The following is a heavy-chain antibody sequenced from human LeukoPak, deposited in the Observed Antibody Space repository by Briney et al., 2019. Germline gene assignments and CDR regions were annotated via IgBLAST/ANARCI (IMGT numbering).Heavy chain of an antibody. J-gene: IGHJ4*02. CDR2: IYYSGST. D-gene: IGHD3-10*01. CDR1: GGSISTSY. V-gene: IGHV4-59*01. Sequence: SETLSLTCTVSGGSISTSYPRCIRRPPGKGRETMGYIYYSGSTNYNPSPKSRVTISVDTPKNQFALRLSSVTAADTAVYYCARNEYGSGSYIVYWGQGTLVTVSS. CDR3: ARNEYGSGSYIVY.